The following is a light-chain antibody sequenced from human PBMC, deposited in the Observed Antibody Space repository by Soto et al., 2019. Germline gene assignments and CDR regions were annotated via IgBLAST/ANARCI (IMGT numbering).Light chain of an antibody. J-gene: IGKJ1*01. CDR1: QSVSNNY. Sequence: EVVLTQSPGTLSLSPRERATLSCRASQSVSNNYLAWYQHKPGQAPRLLIYGASNRAPGIPDRFSGSGSGPVFTLTISRLEPEDFAGYYCQQYGASPRTFGQGTLVEVK. CDR3: QQYGASPRT. V-gene: IGKV3-20*01. CDR2: GAS.